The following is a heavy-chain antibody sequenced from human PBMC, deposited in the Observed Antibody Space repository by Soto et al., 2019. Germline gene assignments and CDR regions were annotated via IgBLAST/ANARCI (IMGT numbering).Heavy chain of an antibody. CDR2: IKQDGSEK. D-gene: IGHD3-10*01. CDR3: ARDRSTMVRGVYYYYGMDV. CDR1: GFTFSSYW. J-gene: IGHJ6*02. Sequence: PGGSLRLSCAASGFTFSSYWMSWVRQAPGKGLEWVANIKQDGSEKYYVDSVKGRFTISRDNAKNSLYLQMNSLRAEDTAVYYCARDRSTMVRGVYYYYGMDVWGQGTTVTVSS. V-gene: IGHV3-7*03.